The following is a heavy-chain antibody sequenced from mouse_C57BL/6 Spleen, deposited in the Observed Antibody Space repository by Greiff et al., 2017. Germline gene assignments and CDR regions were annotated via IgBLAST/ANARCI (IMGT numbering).Heavy chain of an antibody. CDR1: GYTFTSYW. V-gene: IGHV1-72*01. CDR2: IDPNSGGT. CDR3: ARDYGSSLSYWYFDV. Sequence: QVQLQQPGAELVKPGASVKLSCKASGYTFTSYWMHWVKQRPGRGLEWIGRIDPNSGGTTYNEKFKSKATLTVDKPSSTAYMQLSSLTSEDSAVYYCARDYGSSLSYWYFDVWGTGTTVTVSS. D-gene: IGHD1-1*01. J-gene: IGHJ1*03.